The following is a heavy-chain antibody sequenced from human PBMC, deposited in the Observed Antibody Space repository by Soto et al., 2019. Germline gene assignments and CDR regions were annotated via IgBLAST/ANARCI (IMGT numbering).Heavy chain of an antibody. J-gene: IGHJ3*02. CDR2: IVVGAGNT. CDR1: GLTFSNSA. Sequence: SVKVSFKASGLTFSNSAVQWLRQARGQRLEWMGWIVVGAGNTNYAQELQGRLTITRDVSTNTAYMGLRGLTSEDTAVYYCAAELYSGGRCCSFDIWGQGTMVTVSS. V-gene: IGHV1-58*01. D-gene: IGHD2-15*01. CDR3: AAELYSGGRCCSFDI.